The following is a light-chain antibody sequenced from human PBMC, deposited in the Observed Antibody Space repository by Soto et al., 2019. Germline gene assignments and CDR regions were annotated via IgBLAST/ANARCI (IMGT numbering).Light chain of an antibody. V-gene: IGLV2-8*01. CDR1: SSDVGGYNY. J-gene: IGLJ1*01. CDR2: EVS. Sequence: QSALTQPPSASGSPGQSVTISCNGTSSDVGGYNYVSWYQQHPGKAPKLMIYEVSKRPSGVPDRFSGSKSGNTASLTVSGLQAEDEADYYCSSYAGSNNSYVFGTGTKVT. CDR3: SSYAGSNNSYV.